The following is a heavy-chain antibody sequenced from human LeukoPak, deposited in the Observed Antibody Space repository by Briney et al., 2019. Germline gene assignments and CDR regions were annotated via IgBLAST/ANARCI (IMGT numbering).Heavy chain of an antibody. D-gene: IGHD1-14*01. V-gene: IGHV5-51*01. CDR2: IYPGYSDT. Sequence: GESLKISCKGSGYSFTSYWIGWVRQMPGKGLEWMVIIYPGYSDTRYSPSFQGQVTISADKSISTAYLQWSSLKASDTAMYYCARLSRTGTPFGLFYFDSWGQGTLVTVSS. CDR1: GYSFTSYW. CDR3: ARLSRTGTPFGLFYFDS. J-gene: IGHJ4*02.